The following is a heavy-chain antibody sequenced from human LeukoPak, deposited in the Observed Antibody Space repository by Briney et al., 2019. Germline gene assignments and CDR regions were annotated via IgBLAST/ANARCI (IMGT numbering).Heavy chain of an antibody. V-gene: IGHV6-1*01. CDR3: ARSGKGPAAGSSENDYYYGMDV. CDR1: GDSVSSNSAA. J-gene: IGHJ6*02. Sequence: SQTLSLTCAISGDSVSSNSAAWNWIRQSPSRGLEWLGRTYYRSKWYNDYAVSVKSRITINPDTSKNQFSLQLNSVTPEDTAVYYCARSGKGPAAGSSENDYYYGMDVWGQGTTVTVSS. CDR2: TYYRSKWYN. D-gene: IGHD6-13*01.